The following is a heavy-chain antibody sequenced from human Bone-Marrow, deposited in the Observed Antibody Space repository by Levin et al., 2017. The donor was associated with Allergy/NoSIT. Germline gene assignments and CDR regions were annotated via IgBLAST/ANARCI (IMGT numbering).Heavy chain of an antibody. CDR1: GFTFQNYS. Sequence: GESLKISCVGSGFTFQNYSMHWVRQAPGKGLEWVAVISFDGGKKYYAGPVEDRFTISRDNSKTTLYLQMNSLKAEDTGVYFCVRVEAYCGRKCYVFDHWGQGTPVTVYS. V-gene: IGHV3-30-3*01. CDR3: VRVEAYCGRKCYVFDH. CDR2: ISFDGGKK. D-gene: IGHD2-21*01. J-gene: IGHJ4*02.